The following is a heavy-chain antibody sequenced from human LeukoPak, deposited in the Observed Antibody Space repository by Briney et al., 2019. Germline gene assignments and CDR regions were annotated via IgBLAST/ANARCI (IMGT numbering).Heavy chain of an antibody. D-gene: IGHD6-19*01. CDR3: ARELIAVAGTSYDY. Sequence: ASVKVSCKASGYTFTSYGISWVRQAPGQGLEWMGWISAYNGNTNYAQKPQGRVTMTTDTSTSTAYMELRSLRSDDTAVYYCARELIAVAGTSYDYWGQGTLVTVSS. CDR2: ISAYNGNT. CDR1: GYTFTSYG. V-gene: IGHV1-18*04. J-gene: IGHJ4*02.